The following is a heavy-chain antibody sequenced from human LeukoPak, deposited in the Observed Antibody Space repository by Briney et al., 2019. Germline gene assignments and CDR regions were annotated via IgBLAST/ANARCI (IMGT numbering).Heavy chain of an antibody. CDR2: INHSGST. J-gene: IGHJ6*02. CDR1: GGSFSGYY. CDR3: ARTVGPIVAVPAAAHYGMDV. Sequence: PSETLSLTCAVYGGSFSGYYWSWIRQPPGKGLEWIGEINHSGSTNYNPSPKSRVTISVDTSKNQFSLKLSSVTAADTAVYYCARTVGPIVAVPAAAHYGMDVWGQGTTVTVSS. D-gene: IGHD2-2*01. V-gene: IGHV4-34*01.